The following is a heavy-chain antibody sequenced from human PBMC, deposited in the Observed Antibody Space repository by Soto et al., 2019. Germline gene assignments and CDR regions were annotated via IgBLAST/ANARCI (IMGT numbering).Heavy chain of an antibody. V-gene: IGHV1-18*01. D-gene: IGHD6-19*01. CDR3: ARDLGQWLTDY. CDR1: GYTFTSYG. J-gene: IGHJ4*02. CDR2: IRAYNGNT. Sequence: ASVKVSCKASGYTFTSYGISWVRQAPGQGLEWMGWIRAYNGNTFYAQNLQGRVTMTTDTSTSTAYMELRSLRSDDTAVYYCARDLGQWLTDYWGQGTLVTVSS.